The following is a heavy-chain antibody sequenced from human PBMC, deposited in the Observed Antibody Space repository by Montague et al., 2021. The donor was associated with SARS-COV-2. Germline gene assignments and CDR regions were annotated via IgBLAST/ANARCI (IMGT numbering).Heavy chain of an antibody. J-gene: IGHJ4*02. V-gene: IGHV4-34*01. CDR3: ARVAGGYYHDSSAYFDY. Sequence: SETLSLTCAVYGGSFSGYYWSWIRQPPGKGLEWIGEINQSGSTNXNPSLKSRVTLSVDTFKKQFSLKLSSLTAADTAVYYCARVAGGYYHDSSAYFDYWGQGSLVTVSS. CDR2: INQSGST. D-gene: IGHD3-22*01. CDR1: GGSFSGYY.